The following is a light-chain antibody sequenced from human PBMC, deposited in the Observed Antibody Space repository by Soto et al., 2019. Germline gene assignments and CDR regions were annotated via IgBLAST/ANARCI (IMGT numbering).Light chain of an antibody. V-gene: IGLV2-8*01. CDR2: EVS. CDR3: SSYAGSNNFV. J-gene: IGLJ1*01. CDR1: SSDVGGYNY. Sequence: QSVLTQPPSASGSPGQSVTISCTGTSSDVGGYNYVSWYQHHPGKAPKLLIYEVSKRPSGVPDRFSGSKSGNTASLTVSGLQAEDEVDYYCSSYAGSNNFVFGTGTKVTVL.